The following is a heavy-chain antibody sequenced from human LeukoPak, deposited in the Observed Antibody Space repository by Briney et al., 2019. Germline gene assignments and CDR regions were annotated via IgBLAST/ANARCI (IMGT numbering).Heavy chain of an antibody. CDR1: AFSLSAYN. CDR2: ISYTGTYI. V-gene: IGHV3-21*04. J-gene: IGHJ4*02. CDR3: VRDRGTYQPIDY. D-gene: IGHD1-26*01. Sequence: GGSLRLSCAASAFSLSAYNMNWVRQAPGKGLEWVSSISYTGTYIYYADSVKGRFTISRDNAQNSLYLQMNSLRAEDTAIYYCVRDRGTYQPIDYWGQGILVTVSS.